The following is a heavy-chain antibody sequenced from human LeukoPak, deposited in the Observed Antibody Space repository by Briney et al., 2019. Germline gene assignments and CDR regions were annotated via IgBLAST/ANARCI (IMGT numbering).Heavy chain of an antibody. J-gene: IGHJ4*02. CDR2: INPSGGST. CDR1: GYTFISYY. CDR3: ARESTDCSSTSCYFDY. D-gene: IGHD2-2*01. V-gene: IGHV1-46*01. Sequence: VASVKVSCKASGYTFISYYMHWVRQAPGQGLERMGIINPSGGSTSYAQKFQGRVTMTRDMSTSTVYMELSSLRSEDTAVYYCARESTDCSSTSCYFDYWGQGTLVTVSS.